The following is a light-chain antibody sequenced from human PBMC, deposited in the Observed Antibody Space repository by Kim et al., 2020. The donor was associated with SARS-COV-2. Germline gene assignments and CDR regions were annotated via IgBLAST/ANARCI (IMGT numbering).Light chain of an antibody. CDR3: CSYAGSYPWV. Sequence: GQSVTISCTGTSSDVGGYNYVSSSQQHSGKAPNLISYHVSQRPSGFPDRFSGSKSGNAASLTISGLRAEDGADYYCCSYAGSYPWVFGGGTQLTVL. CDR2: HVS. V-gene: IGLV2-11*01. CDR1: SSDVGGYNY. J-gene: IGLJ3*02.